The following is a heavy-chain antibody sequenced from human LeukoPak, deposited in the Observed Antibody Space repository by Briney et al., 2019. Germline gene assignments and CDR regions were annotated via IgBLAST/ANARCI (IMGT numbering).Heavy chain of an antibody. J-gene: IGHJ4*02. CDR1: GGSISSSSYY. CDR2: IYYSGST. D-gene: IGHD2-21*01. V-gene: IGHV4-39*07. Sequence: SETLSLTCTVSGGSISSSSYYWGWIRQPLGKGLEWIGSIYYSGSTYYNPSLKSRVTILLDTSKNQFSLTLNSVTAADTAVYYCTRNAAYCLDYWGQGNPVTVSS. CDR3: TRNAAYCLDY.